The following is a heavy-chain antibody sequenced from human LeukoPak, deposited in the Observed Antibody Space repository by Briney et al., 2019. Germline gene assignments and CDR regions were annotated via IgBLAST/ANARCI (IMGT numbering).Heavy chain of an antibody. CDR2: ISYDGSNK. Sequence: GRSLRLSCAASGFTFSSYAMHWVRHAPGKGLEWVAVISYDGSNKYYADSVKGRFTISRDNSKNTLYLQMNSLRAEDTAVYYCAREVVGYFDYWGQGTLVTVSS. CDR3: AREVVGYFDY. V-gene: IGHV3-30*04. D-gene: IGHD2-21*01. CDR1: GFTFSSYA. J-gene: IGHJ4*02.